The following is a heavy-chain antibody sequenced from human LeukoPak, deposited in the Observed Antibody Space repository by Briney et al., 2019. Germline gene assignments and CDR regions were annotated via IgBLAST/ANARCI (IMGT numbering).Heavy chain of an antibody. CDR3: AKHYGDGAYYYYGMDV. J-gene: IGHJ6*02. Sequence: GGSLRLPCAASGFTFSSYAMSWVRQAPGKGLEWVSAISGSGGSTYYADSVKGRFTISRDNSKNTLYLQMNSLRAEDTAVYYCAKHYGDGAYYYYGMDVWGQGTTVTVSS. V-gene: IGHV3-23*01. D-gene: IGHD4-17*01. CDR1: GFTFSSYA. CDR2: ISGSGGST.